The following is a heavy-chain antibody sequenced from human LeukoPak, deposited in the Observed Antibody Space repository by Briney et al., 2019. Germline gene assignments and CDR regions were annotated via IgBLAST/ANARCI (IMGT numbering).Heavy chain of an antibody. D-gene: IGHD3-16*01. CDR1: GFTFKSAW. CDR3: ARDFAYNTFDY. V-gene: IGHV3-7*01. J-gene: IGHJ4*02. CDR2: IKEDGSAT. Sequence: QTGGSLRLSCAASGFTFKSAWMTWIRQAPGKGLEWVANIKEDGSATNYIDSVKGRFTISRDNTKNSVYMQLTSLRAEDTAVYYCARDFAYNTFDYWGQGTLVTVSS.